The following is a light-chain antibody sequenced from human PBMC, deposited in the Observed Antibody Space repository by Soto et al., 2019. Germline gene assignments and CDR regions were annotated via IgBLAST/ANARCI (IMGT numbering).Light chain of an antibody. CDR3: QQARRVPLT. CDR2: AAS. Sequence: IQMPKSTSSLSASVGYIGTITCRAGQGITNWLAWCQQKPGKAPKLLIFAASGLPSGLPSRFSGSEAGTDFTLTISCLQPEDFATYYCQQARRVPLTFGGGTKVDIK. J-gene: IGKJ4*01. V-gene: IGKV1-12*01. CDR1: QGITNW.